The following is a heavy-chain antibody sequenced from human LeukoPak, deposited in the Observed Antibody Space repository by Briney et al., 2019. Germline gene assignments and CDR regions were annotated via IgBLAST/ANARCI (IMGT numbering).Heavy chain of an antibody. CDR3: ARYYDSSGADY. Sequence: AVKVPCKASGGTFSSYAISWVRQAPGQGLEWVGRIIPIFGTANYAQKFQGRVTITTDESTSTAYMELSSLRSEDTAVYYCARYYDSSGADYWGQGTLVTVSS. D-gene: IGHD3-22*01. V-gene: IGHV1-69*05. CDR1: GGTFSSYA. CDR2: IIPIFGTA. J-gene: IGHJ4*02.